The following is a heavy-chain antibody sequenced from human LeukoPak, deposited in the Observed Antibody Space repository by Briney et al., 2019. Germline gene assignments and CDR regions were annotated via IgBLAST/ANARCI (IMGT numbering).Heavy chain of an antibody. Sequence: PGGSLRLSCAASGLTFSSYAMSWVRQAPGKGLEWVSAISGSGGSTYYADSVRGRFTISRDNSKNTLYLQMNSLRAEDTAVYYCAKIPMIVVVITTGAFDIWGQGTMVTVSS. D-gene: IGHD3-22*01. J-gene: IGHJ3*02. CDR1: GLTFSSYA. CDR3: AKIPMIVVVITTGAFDI. CDR2: ISGSGGST. V-gene: IGHV3-23*01.